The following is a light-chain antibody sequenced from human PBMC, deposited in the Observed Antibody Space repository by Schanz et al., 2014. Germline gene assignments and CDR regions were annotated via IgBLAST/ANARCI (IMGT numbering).Light chain of an antibody. V-gene: IGLV2-11*01. CDR1: SSDVGGYEY. Sequence: QSALTQPASVSGSPGQSITISCTGTSSDVGGYEYVSWHQHHPGKAPKLMIYDVSKRPSGVPDRFSGSKSGNTASLTISGLQAEDEADYYCCSHAGSSTWVFGGGTKVTVL. J-gene: IGLJ3*02. CDR2: DVS. CDR3: CSHAGSSTWV.